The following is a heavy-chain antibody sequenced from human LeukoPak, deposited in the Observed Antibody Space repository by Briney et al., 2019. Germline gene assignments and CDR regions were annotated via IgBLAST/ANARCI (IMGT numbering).Heavy chain of an antibody. D-gene: IGHD3-3*01. CDR2: IIPIFGTA. CDR1: GGTFSSYA. CDR3: ARGGYYDFWSGYYRGSGQNWFDP. Sequence: SVKVSCKASGGTFSSYAISWVRQAPGQGLERMGRIIPIFGTANYAQKFQGRVTITADESTSTAYMELSSLRSEDTAVYYCARGGYYDFWSGYYRGSGQNWFDPWGQGTLVTVSS. V-gene: IGHV1-69*13. J-gene: IGHJ5*02.